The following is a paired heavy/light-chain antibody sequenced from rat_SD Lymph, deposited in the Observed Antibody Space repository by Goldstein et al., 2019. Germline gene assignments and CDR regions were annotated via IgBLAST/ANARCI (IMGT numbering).Light chain of an antibody. J-gene: IGKJ1*01. CDR1: QNVDNYGISY. CDR3: QQSKDYPRT. Sequence: DIVLTQSPALAVSLEQRATISCKTSQNVDNYGISYMHWYQQKPGQQPKLLIYEGSNLASGIPARFSGSGSGTDFTLTIDPVEADDIATYYCQQSKDYPRTFGGGTKLELK. V-gene: IGKV3S1*01. CDR2: EGS.
Heavy chain of an antibody. CDR2: IYPGNGNT. V-gene: IGHV1-24*01. CDR1: GYTFTSNY. D-gene: IGHD4-3*01. CDR3: AREGIIRSHWFAY. Sequence: QVQLQQSGTELVKPASSVKISCKASGYTFTSNYMHWIRQQPGNGLEWIGWIYPGNGNTKYNQKFDGKATLTADKSSSTAYMQLSSLTSEDSAVYFCAREGIIRSHWFAYWGQGTLVTVSS. J-gene: IGHJ3*01.